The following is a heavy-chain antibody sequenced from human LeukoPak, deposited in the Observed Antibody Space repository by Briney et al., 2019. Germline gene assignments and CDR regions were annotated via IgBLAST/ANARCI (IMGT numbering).Heavy chain of an antibody. CDR1: GGSFSGYY. CDR3: ASFFRSGYSH. CDR2: INHSGST. D-gene: IGHD3-22*01. Sequence: PSETLSLTCAVYGGSFSGYYWSWIRQPPGKGLEWIGEINHSGSTNYNPSLKSRVTISVDTSKNQFSLKLSFVTAADTAVYYCASFFRSGYSHWGQGTLVTVSS. V-gene: IGHV4-34*01. J-gene: IGHJ4*02.